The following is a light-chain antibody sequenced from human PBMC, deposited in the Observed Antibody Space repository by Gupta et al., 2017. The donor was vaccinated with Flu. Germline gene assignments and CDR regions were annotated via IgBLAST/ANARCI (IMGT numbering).Light chain of an antibody. V-gene: IGKV1-9*01. CDR1: QGISSL. CDR3: QQLNSYPRT. Sequence: DIQLTQSPSFLSATVGDRVTITCRASQGISSLLTWYQQKLGKAPKLLIYGASTLHSGVPSRFSGSGSGTEFTLTISSLQPEDFATYYCQQLNSYPRTFGPGTKVDVK. J-gene: IGKJ3*01. CDR2: GAS.